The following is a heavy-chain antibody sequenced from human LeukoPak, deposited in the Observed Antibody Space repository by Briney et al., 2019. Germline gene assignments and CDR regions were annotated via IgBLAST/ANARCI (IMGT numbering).Heavy chain of an antibody. CDR3: ARGVYIAAAQYGY. J-gene: IGHJ4*02. D-gene: IGHD6-13*01. CDR1: GGSISSYY. V-gene: IGHV4-59*01. CDR2: IHYSGTT. Sequence: PSETLSLTCTVSGGSISSYYWSWIRQPPGKGLEWIGYIHYSGTTNYNPSPKSRVTISVDTSKNQFSLKLSSVTAADTAVYYCARGVYIAAAQYGYWGQGTLVTVSS.